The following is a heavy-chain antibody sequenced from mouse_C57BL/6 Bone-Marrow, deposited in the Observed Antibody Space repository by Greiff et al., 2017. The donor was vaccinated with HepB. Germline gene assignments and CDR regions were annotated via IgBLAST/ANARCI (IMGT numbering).Heavy chain of an antibody. CDR1: GFNFKNTY. V-gene: IGHV14-3*01. J-gene: IGHJ1*03. Sequence: EVQLQQSVAELVRPGASVKLSCTASGFNFKNTYMHWVKQRPEQGLEWIGRIDPANGNTKYAPKFKGKATITADTSSNTAYLQLSSLTSEDTAIYYCARSPHYCGSSSRYFDVWGTGTTVTVSS. CDR3: ARSPHYCGSSSRYFDV. CDR2: IDPANGNT. D-gene: IGHD1-1*01.